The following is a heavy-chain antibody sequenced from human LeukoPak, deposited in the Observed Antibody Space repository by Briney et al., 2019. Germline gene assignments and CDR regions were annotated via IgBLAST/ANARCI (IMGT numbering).Heavy chain of an antibody. CDR1: GYTFTGYY. J-gene: IGHJ4*02. D-gene: IGHD4-11*01. V-gene: IGHV1-2*06. Sequence: ASVKVSCKASGYTFTGYYMHWVRQAPGQGLEWMGRINPNSGGTNYAQKFQGRVTMTRDTSISTAYMELSRLRSDDMAVYYCAGGGDYSNYGVDYWGQGTLVTVSS. CDR2: INPNSGGT. CDR3: AGGGDYSNYGVDY.